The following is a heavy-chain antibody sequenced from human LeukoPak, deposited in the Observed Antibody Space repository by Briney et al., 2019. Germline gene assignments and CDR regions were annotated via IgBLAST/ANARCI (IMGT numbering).Heavy chain of an antibody. V-gene: IGHV1-2*02. CDR2: INPNSGGT. Sequence: ASVKVSCKASGYTFTGYYMHWVRHAPGQGLEWMGWINPNSGGTNYAQKFQGRVTMTRDTSISTAYMELSRLRSDDTAVYYCAREEGWNDPHAFEIWGQGTMVTVSS. D-gene: IGHD1-1*01. J-gene: IGHJ3*02. CDR3: AREEGWNDPHAFEI. CDR1: GYTFTGYY.